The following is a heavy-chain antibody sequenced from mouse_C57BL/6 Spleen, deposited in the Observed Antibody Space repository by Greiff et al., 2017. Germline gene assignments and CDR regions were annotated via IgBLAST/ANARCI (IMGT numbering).Heavy chain of an antibody. CDR1: GFTFSDFY. V-gene: IGHV7-1*01. CDR2: SRNKANDYTT. Sequence: EVKVVESGGGLVQSGRSLRLSCATSGFTFSDFYMEWVRQAPGKGLEWIAASRNKANDYTTEYSASVKGRFIVSRDTSQSILYLQMNALRAEDTAIYYCARDAGYYGSSSYFDVWGTGTTVTVSS. J-gene: IGHJ1*03. CDR3: ARDAGYYGSSSYFDV. D-gene: IGHD1-1*01.